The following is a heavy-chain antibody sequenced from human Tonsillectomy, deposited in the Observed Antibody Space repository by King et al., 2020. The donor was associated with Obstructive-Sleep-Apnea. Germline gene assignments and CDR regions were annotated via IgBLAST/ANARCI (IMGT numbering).Heavy chain of an antibody. J-gene: IGHJ4*02. D-gene: IGHD3-22*01. CDR2: IIPILGIP. CDR3: ATGHDSSGTTSLIDY. CDR1: GDTSSRYG. V-gene: IGHV1-69*09. Sequence: VQLVQSGAEVKKPGSAVKVSCKASGDTSSRYGFSWVRQAPGQGLEWMGGIIPILGIPNYAQKFQGTVTITAAKSTSTAYMELSSLRSEDTAVYYCATGHDSSGTTSLIDYWGQGTLVTVSS.